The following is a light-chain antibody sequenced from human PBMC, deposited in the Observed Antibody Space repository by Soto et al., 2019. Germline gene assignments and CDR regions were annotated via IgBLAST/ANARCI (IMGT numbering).Light chain of an antibody. Sequence: QSALTQPASVSGSPGQSITISCTGTSSDIGAYNYVSWFQQRPGEVPKLMIYEDSHRPSGVSERLSGSKSGNTASLTISGLQAEDEANYYCCSFTTSNTWVFGGGTKLTVL. CDR2: EDS. CDR1: SSDIGAYNY. J-gene: IGLJ3*02. V-gene: IGLV2-14*01. CDR3: CSFTTSNTWV.